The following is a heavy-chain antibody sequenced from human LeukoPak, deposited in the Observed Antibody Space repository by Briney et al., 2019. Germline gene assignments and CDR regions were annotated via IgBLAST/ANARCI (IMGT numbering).Heavy chain of an antibody. J-gene: IGHJ2*01. Sequence: PSQTLSLTCAVSGGSISNGGYSWSWIRQPPGTGLEWIGYIYDSGSAYYNPSLKSRVTISVDRSKNHFSLRLSSVTAADTAAYYCARGDSRRGAWYFDLWGRGTLVTVSS. V-gene: IGHV4-30-2*01. CDR3: ARGDSRRGAWYFDL. CDR2: IYDSGSA. CDR1: GGSISNGGYS. D-gene: IGHD6-13*01.